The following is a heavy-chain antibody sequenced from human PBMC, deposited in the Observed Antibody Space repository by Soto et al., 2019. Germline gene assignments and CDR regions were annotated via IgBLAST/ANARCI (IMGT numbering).Heavy chain of an antibody. D-gene: IGHD5-18*01. CDR2: TSDDGDIQ. CDR1: GFDFRNYA. V-gene: IGHV3-30-3*01. J-gene: IGHJ4*02. CDR3: ARAVDAAMDPLDY. Sequence: SLSLSCAASGFDFRNYAMHWVRQSPGKGPEWVAITSDDGDIQYYADSVKGRFTISRDNSKNTLYLQMTSLRSEDAAVYFCARAVDAAMDPLDYWGQGTLVTVSS.